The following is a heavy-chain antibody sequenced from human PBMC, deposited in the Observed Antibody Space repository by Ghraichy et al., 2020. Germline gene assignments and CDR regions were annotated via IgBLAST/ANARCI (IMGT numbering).Heavy chain of an antibody. CDR1: GFTFSNYA. J-gene: IGHJ6*03. CDR2: ISGGGSTT. V-gene: IGHV3-23*01. D-gene: IGHD2-2*01. Sequence: GGSLRLSCAASGFTFSNYAISWVRQAPGKGLDWVSGISGGGSTTYYADSVKGRFTISRDNSKNTLYLQMNSLRAEDTAVYYCARYCSSTTCYTGSYYYMDVWGKGTTVTVSS. CDR3: ARYCSSTTCYTGSYYYMDV.